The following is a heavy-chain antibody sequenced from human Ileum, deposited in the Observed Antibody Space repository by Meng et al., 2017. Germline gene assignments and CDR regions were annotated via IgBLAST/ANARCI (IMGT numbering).Heavy chain of an antibody. V-gene: IGHV4-4*02. CDR3: AKAAAYNLDI. D-gene: IGHD1-14*01. CDR1: GVSISSAIW. CDR2: IFQSGST. Sequence: VQLQESGPGLGRPSGTLSLTCAVAGVSISSAIWWGWVRQPPGKGLEWIGEIFQSGSTNYNPSLKSRVSISVDKSKNHLSLSLSSVTAADTAVYYCAKAAAYNLDIWGQGALVTVSS. J-gene: IGHJ4*02.